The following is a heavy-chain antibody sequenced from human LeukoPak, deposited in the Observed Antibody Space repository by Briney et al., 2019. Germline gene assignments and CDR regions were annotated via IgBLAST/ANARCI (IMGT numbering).Heavy chain of an antibody. CDR2: IYTSGST. CDR3: AREDYYGSGSHMDV. V-gene: IGHV4-61*02. Sequence: SQTLSLTCTDSGGSISSGSYYWSWIRQPAGKGLEWIGRIYTSGSTNYNPSLKSRVTISVDTSKNQFSLKLSSVTAADTAVYYCAREDYYGSGSHMDVWGKGTTVTVSS. D-gene: IGHD3-10*01. CDR1: GGSISSGSYY. J-gene: IGHJ6*03.